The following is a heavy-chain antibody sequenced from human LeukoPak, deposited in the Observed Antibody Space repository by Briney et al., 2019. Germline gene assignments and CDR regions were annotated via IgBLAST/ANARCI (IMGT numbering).Heavy chain of an antibody. Sequence: GGSLRLSCAVSGFSVSSFGMSWVRQAPGKGLEWISAISVDGETLYYADSVKGRFITSRDNSKNTLYLQLSSLRAEDTAVYYCAQGYSSGWYPYWGPGSLVSVSS. CDR2: ISVDGETL. V-gene: IGHV3-23*01. CDR3: AQGYSSGWYPY. D-gene: IGHD6-19*01. CDR1: GFSVSSFG. J-gene: IGHJ4*02.